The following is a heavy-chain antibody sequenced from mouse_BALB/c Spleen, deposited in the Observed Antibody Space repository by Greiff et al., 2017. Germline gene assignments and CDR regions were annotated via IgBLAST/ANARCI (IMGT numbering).Heavy chain of an antibody. D-gene: IGHD1-1*01. Sequence: VKLMESGAELARPGASVKMSCTASGYTFTSYTMHWVKQRPGQGLEWIGYINPSSGYTNYNQKFKDKATLTADKSSSTAYMKLSSLTTEDTAVYYCASAPLCCGRTFDYWGQGTTLTVSS. CDR3: ASAPLCCGRTFDY. V-gene: IGHV1-4*01. J-gene: IGHJ2*01. CDR2: INPSSGYT. CDR1: GYTFTSYT.